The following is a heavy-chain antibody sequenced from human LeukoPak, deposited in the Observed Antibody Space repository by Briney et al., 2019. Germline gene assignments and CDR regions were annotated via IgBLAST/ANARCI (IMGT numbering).Heavy chain of an antibody. Sequence: PGGSLRLSCAASGFTFSIYTMSWVRQAPGKGLEWVSSISSSSSYIYYADSVKGRFTISGDSAKNSVFLQMNNLRVEDTAVYYCARDHRYAFDPWGQGTLVTVSS. CDR3: ARDHRYAFDP. D-gene: IGHD5-12*01. CDR2: ISSSSSYI. V-gene: IGHV3-21*01. CDR1: GFTFSIYT. J-gene: IGHJ5*02.